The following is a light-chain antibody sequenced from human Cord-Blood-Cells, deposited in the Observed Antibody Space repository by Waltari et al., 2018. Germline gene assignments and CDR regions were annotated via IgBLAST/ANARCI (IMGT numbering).Light chain of an antibody. J-gene: IGKJ2*01. CDR2: AAS. Sequence: DIQMTQSPSSLSASVGDRVXXXCRESQSISSYLNWYQQKPGKAPKLLIYAASSLQSGVPSRFSGSGSGTDFTLTISSLQPEDFATYYCQQSYSTPPYTFGQGTKLEIK. CDR3: QQSYSTPPYT. CDR1: QSISSY. V-gene: IGKV1-39*01.